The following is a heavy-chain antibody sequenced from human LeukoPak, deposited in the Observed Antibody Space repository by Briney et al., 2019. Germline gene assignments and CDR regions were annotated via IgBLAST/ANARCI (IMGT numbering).Heavy chain of an antibody. CDR2: IYCSGST. CDR3: ARLKRGLANFDY. J-gene: IGHJ4*02. D-gene: IGHD3-16*01. Sequence: PSETLSLTCTVSGGSISSSSYYWGWIRQPPGKGLEWIGRIYCSGSTYYNPSLKSRVTISVDTSKNQFSLKLSSVTAADTAVYYCARLKRGLANFDYWGQGTLVTVSS. CDR1: GGSISSSSYY. V-gene: IGHV4-39*01.